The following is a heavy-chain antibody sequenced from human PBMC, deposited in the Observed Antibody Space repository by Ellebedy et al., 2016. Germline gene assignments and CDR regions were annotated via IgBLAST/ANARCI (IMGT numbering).Heavy chain of an antibody. Sequence: SVKVSCXASGGTFSSYAISWVRQAPGQGLEWMGGIIPIFGTANYAQKLQGRVTMTTDTSTSTAYMELRSLRSDDTAVYYCASGRITMVRGVIPDYYYYGMDVWGQGTTVTVSS. CDR2: IIPIFGTA. D-gene: IGHD3-10*01. J-gene: IGHJ6*02. V-gene: IGHV1-69*05. CDR3: ASGRITMVRGVIPDYYYYGMDV. CDR1: GGTFSSYA.